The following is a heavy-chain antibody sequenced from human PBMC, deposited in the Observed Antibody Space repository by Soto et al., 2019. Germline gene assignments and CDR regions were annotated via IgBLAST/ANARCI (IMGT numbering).Heavy chain of an antibody. D-gene: IGHD3-10*01. Sequence: SETMSLTCTLSCGSIISYYWSWIRQPPGKGLEWIGYIYYSGSTNYNPSLKSRVTISVDTSKNQFSLKLSSVTAADTAVYSCARGSDDFYGVDVWGQGTTVTVSS. CDR3: ARGSDDFYGVDV. CDR1: CGSIISYY. V-gene: IGHV4-59*01. J-gene: IGHJ6*02. CDR2: IYYSGST.